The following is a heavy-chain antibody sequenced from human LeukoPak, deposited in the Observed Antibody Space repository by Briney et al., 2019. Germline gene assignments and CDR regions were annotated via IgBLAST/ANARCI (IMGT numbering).Heavy chain of an antibody. D-gene: IGHD2-2*01. V-gene: IGHV3-30*02. J-gene: IGHJ4*02. Sequence: GGSLRLSCAASGFTFSSYGMHWVRQTPGKGLEWVAFIRYDGGNKYYADSVKGRFTISRDNSKNTLYLQMNSLRAEDTAVYYCAKDRVNCSSTSCYSVGGNFDYWGQGTLVTVSS. CDR3: AKDRVNCSSTSCYSVGGNFDY. CDR1: GFTFSSYG. CDR2: IRYDGGNK.